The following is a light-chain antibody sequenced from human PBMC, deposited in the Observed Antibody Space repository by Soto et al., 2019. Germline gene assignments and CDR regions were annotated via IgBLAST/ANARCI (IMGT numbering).Light chain of an antibody. CDR2: SDN. CDR1: SSNIGSKT. V-gene: IGLV1-44*01. CDR3: AAWDDSLIGYV. Sequence: QSVLTQPPSASGTPGQRVTISCSGSSSNIGSKTVNWYQQLPGTAPKLLIYSDNQRPSGVPDRFSGSKSGTSASLAISGLQSEDEADYYCAAWDDSLIGYVFGPGTKVTVL. J-gene: IGLJ1*01.